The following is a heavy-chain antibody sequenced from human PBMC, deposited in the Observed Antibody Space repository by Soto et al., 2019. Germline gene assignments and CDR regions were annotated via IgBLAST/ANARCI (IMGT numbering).Heavy chain of an antibody. Sequence: GGSLRLSCAASGFTFSSYAMSWVRQAPGKGLEWVSAISGSGGSTYYGDSVKGRFTISRDISKNTLYLQMNSLRAEDTAVYYCAKDVTDGNDFWSGYYGPYGMDVWGQGTTVTVSS. J-gene: IGHJ6*02. CDR1: GFTFSSYA. V-gene: IGHV3-23*01. D-gene: IGHD3-3*01. CDR2: ISGSGGST. CDR3: AKDVTDGNDFWSGYYGPYGMDV.